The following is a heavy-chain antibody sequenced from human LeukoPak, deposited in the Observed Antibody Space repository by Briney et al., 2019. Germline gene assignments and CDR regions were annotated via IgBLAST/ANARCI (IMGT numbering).Heavy chain of an antibody. D-gene: IGHD2-2*02. CDR2: INPNSGGT. CDR3: AREGACSSTSCYTGGYYYYYMDV. CDR1: GYTFTGYY. V-gene: IGHV1-2*02. J-gene: IGHJ6*03. Sequence: ASVKVSCKASGYTFTGYYMHWVRQAPGQGLEWMGWINPNSGGTNYAQKSQGRVTMTRDTSISTAYMELSRLRSDDTAVYYCAREGACSSTSCYTGGYYYYYMDVWGKGTTVTVSS.